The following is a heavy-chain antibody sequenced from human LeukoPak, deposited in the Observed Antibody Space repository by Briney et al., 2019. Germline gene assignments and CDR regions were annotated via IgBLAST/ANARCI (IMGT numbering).Heavy chain of an antibody. D-gene: IGHD6-19*01. J-gene: IGHJ4*02. V-gene: IGHV1-69*13. Sequence: SVKVSCKASGGTFSSYAISWVRQAPGQGLEWMGGIIPIFGTANYAQKFQGRVTITADESTSTAYMELSSPRSEDTAVYYCARAVAGPEGRYFDYWGQGTLVTVSS. CDR1: GGTFSSYA. CDR2: IIPIFGTA. CDR3: ARAVAGPEGRYFDY.